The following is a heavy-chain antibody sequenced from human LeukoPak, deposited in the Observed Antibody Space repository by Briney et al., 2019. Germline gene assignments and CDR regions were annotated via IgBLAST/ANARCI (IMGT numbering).Heavy chain of an antibody. CDR1: GGSISSSSYY. J-gene: IGHJ4*02. CDR2: IYYSGST. D-gene: IGHD3-22*01. Sequence: SETLSLTCTVSGGSISSSSYYWGWIRQPPGKGLEWIGSIYYSGSTYYNPSLKSRVTISVDTSKNQFSLKLSSVTAADTAVYFCPYDSSGYGVDYWGQGTLVTVSS. CDR3: PYDSSGYGVDY. V-gene: IGHV4-39*07.